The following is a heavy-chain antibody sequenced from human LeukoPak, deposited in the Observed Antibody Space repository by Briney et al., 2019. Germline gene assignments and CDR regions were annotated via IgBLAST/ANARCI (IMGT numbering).Heavy chain of an antibody. CDR1: GGSISSSDW. V-gene: IGHV4-4*02. Sequence: SETLSLTCAVPGGSISSSDWWSWVRRPPGKGLEWIGSIYYSGSTYYNPSLKSRVTISVDMSKNQFSLKLSSVTAADTAVYYCARDAAKAQLAYFDYWGQGTLVTVSS. D-gene: IGHD6-13*01. CDR3: ARDAAKAQLAYFDY. CDR2: IYYSGST. J-gene: IGHJ4*02.